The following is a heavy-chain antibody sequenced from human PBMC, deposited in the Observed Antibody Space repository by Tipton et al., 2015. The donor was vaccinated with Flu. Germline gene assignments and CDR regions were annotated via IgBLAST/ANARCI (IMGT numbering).Heavy chain of an antibody. J-gene: IGHJ4*02. D-gene: IGHD3-22*01. Sequence: SLRLSCAASGFTFENYAMHWVRQPPGKGLEWVSGIGWNSGSIGYADSVKGRSTISRDNSKNSLYLELNSLRPEDTAFYYCAKDSGGHYDGSRPFDYWGPGTLVTVSS. CDR2: IGWNSGSI. CDR3: AKDSGGHYDGSRPFDY. CDR1: GFTFENYA. V-gene: IGHV3-9*01.